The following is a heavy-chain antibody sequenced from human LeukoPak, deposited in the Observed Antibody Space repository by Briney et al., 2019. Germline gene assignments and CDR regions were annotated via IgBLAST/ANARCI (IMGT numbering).Heavy chain of an antibody. D-gene: IGHD3-16*02. CDR1: GFTVSSNY. J-gene: IGHJ4*02. V-gene: IGHV3-53*01. CDR3: ASSKVLSYYFDY. CDR2: IYSGGST. Sequence: GGSLRLSCAASGFTVSSNYMSWVRQAPGEGLEWVSVIYSGGSTYYADSVKGRFTISRDNSKNTLYLQMNSLRAEDTAVYYCASSKVLSYYFDYWGQGTLVTVSS.